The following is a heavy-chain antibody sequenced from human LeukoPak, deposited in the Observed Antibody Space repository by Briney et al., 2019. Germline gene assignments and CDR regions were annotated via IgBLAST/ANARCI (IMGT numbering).Heavy chain of an antibody. J-gene: IGHJ3*02. Sequence: SPSETLSLTCAVSGYSISSGYYWGWIRQPPGKGLEWIGSIYHSGSTYYNPSLKSRVTISVDTSENQFSLKLSSVTAADTAVYYCARLGAQGAFDIWGQGTMVTVSS. CDR2: IYHSGST. D-gene: IGHD1-26*01. CDR3: ARLGAQGAFDI. CDR1: GYSISSGYY. V-gene: IGHV4-38-2*01.